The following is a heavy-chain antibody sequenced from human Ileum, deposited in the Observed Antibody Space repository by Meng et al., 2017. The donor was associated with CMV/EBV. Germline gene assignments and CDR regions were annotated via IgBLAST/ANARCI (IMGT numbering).Heavy chain of an antibody. CDR1: GYTFTGYY. CDR2: INPNSGGT. CDR3: ARFWTTVTSSDV. J-gene: IGHJ6*02. V-gene: IGHV1-2*02. Sequence: ASVKVSCKASGYTFTGYYMHWVRQAPGQGLEWMGWINPNSGGTNYAQKFQGRGTITRNTSISTAYMELSSLRSEDTAVYYCARFWTTVTSSDVWGQGTTVTVSS. D-gene: IGHD4-17*01.